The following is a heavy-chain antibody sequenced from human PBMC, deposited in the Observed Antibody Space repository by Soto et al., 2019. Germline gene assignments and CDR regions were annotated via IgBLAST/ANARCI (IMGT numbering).Heavy chain of an antibody. CDR3: ARDAVGDGGSV. D-gene: IGHD2-15*01. V-gene: IGHV3-33*01. Sequence: QVQLVESGGGVVQPGRSLRLSCAASGFTFSSYGMHWVRQAPGKGLEWVAVIWYDGSNKYYADSVKGRFTISRDNSKNTLYLQMNSLRAEDTAVYYCARDAVGDGGSVWGQGTTVTVSS. CDR2: IWYDGSNK. CDR1: GFTFSSYG. J-gene: IGHJ6*02.